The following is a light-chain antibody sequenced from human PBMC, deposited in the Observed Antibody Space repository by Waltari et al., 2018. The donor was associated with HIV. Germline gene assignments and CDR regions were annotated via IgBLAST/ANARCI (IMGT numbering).Light chain of an antibody. J-gene: IGKJ4*01. V-gene: IGKV4-1*01. Sequence: DIVMTHSPESLAVSLGVRATITCKSSQSVLYSSNNKNYLSWYQQKPGQGPKLLIYWASTRESGVPDRFSGSGSGTDFTLTISDLQAEDVAVYYCQQYYSRPPTFGGGTKVEIK. CDR2: WAS. CDR1: QSVLYSSNNKNY. CDR3: QQYYSRPPT.